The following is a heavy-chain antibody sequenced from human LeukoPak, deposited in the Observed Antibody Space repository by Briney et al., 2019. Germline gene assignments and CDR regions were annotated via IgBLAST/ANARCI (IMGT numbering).Heavy chain of an antibody. CDR2: ISWNSGSI. CDR1: GFTFDDYA. V-gene: IGHV3-9*01. CDR3: AKACRSYYYYGMDV. Sequence: GRSLRLSCAASGFTFDDYAMHWVRQAPGKGLEWVSGISWNSGSIGYADSVKGRFTISRDNAKSSLYLQMNSLRAEDTALYYCAKACRSYYYYGMDVWGQGTTVTVSS. J-gene: IGHJ6*02.